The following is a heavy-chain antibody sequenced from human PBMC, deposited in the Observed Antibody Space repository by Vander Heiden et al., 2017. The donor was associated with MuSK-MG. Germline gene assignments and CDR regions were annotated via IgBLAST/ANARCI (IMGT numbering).Heavy chain of an antibody. J-gene: IGHJ5*02. V-gene: IGHV3-23*01. Sequence: EVQLLESGGGLVQPGGSLRLSCAASGFTFSSYAMSWVRQAPGKGLEWVSAISGSGGSTYYADSVKGRFTISRDNSKNTLYLQMNSLRAEDTAVYYCAKDEPLVVPAARVAIPGRFDPWGQGTLVTVSS. D-gene: IGHD2-2*01. CDR1: GFTFSSYA. CDR3: AKDEPLVVPAARVAIPGRFDP. CDR2: ISGSGGST.